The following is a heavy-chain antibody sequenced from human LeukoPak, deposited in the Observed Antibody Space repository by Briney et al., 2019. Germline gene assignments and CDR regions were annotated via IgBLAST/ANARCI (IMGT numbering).Heavy chain of an antibody. Sequence: GGSLRLSCAASGFTFSSYWMSWVRQAPGEGLEWVANIKQDGSEKYYVHSVKGRFTISRDNAKNSLYLQMNSLRAKDTAVYYCARDSTTAFDYWGQGTLVTVSS. D-gene: IGHD4-11*01. CDR3: ARDSTTAFDY. J-gene: IGHJ4*02. V-gene: IGHV3-7*01. CDR1: GFTFSSYW. CDR2: IKQDGSEK.